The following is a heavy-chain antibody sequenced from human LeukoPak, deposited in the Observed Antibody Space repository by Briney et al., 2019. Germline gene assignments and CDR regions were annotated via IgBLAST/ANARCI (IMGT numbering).Heavy chain of an antibody. CDR1: GGSISSGSYY. V-gene: IGHV4-61*02. Sequence: PSETLSLTCTVPGGSISSGSYYWSWIRQPAGKGLEWIGRIYTSGSTNYNPSLKSRVTISVDTSKNQFSLKLSSVTAADTAVYYCARDVAIFGVVDAFDIWGQGTMVTVSS. J-gene: IGHJ3*02. CDR3: ARDVAIFGVVDAFDI. CDR2: IYTSGST. D-gene: IGHD3-3*02.